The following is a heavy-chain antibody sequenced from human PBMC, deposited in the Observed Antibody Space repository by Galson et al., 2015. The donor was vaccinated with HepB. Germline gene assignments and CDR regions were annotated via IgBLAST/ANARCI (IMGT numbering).Heavy chain of an antibody. CDR1: GYTFTSYA. Sequence: SVKVSCKASGYTFTSYAMNWVRQAPGQGLEWMGWINTNTGNPTYAQGFTGRFVFSLDTSVSTAYLQISSLKAEDTAVYYCARDLDLFYDSSGSNAFDIWGQGTMVTVSS. CDR3: ARDLDLFYDSSGSNAFDI. D-gene: IGHD3-22*01. J-gene: IGHJ3*02. CDR2: INTNTGNP. V-gene: IGHV7-4-1*02.